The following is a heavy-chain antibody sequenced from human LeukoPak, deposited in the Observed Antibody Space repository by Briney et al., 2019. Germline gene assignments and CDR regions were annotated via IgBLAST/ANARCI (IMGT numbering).Heavy chain of an antibody. Sequence: SVKVSCKASGGTFSSYAISWVRQAPGQGLEWMGRIIPIFGTANYAQKFQGRVTITTDESTSTAYMELSSLRSEDTAVYYCAREAGDILTGYYYFDYWGQGTLVTVSS. V-gene: IGHV1-69*05. D-gene: IGHD3-9*01. J-gene: IGHJ4*02. CDR1: GGTFSSYA. CDR3: AREAGDILTGYYYFDY. CDR2: IIPIFGTA.